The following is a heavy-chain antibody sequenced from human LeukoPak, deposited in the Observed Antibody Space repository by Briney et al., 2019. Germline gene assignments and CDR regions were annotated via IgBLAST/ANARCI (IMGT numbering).Heavy chain of an antibody. Sequence: SETLSLTCTVSGGSISSYYWSWIRQPPGKGLEWIGHIYYSGSTNYNPSLKSRVTISVDTSKNQFSLKLSAVTAADTAVYYCARGDYYGSGLGYYYMDVWGKGTTVTVSS. CDR2: IYYSGST. CDR1: GGSISSYY. D-gene: IGHD3-10*01. CDR3: ARGDYYGSGLGYYYMDV. V-gene: IGHV4-59*01. J-gene: IGHJ6*03.